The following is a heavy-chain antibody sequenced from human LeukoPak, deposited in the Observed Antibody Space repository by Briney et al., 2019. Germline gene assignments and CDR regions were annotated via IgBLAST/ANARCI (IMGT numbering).Heavy chain of an antibody. CDR1: GGSISSGSYY. CDR3: ARHSSSGWYAEYFQH. V-gene: IGHV4-61*01. Sequence: PSQTLSLTCTVSGGSISSGSYYWSWIRQPPGKGLEWIGYIYYSGSTNYNPSLKSRVTISVDTSKNQFSLKLSSVTAADTAVYYCARHSSSGWYAEYFQHWGQGTLVTVSS. J-gene: IGHJ1*01. CDR2: IYYSGST. D-gene: IGHD6-19*01.